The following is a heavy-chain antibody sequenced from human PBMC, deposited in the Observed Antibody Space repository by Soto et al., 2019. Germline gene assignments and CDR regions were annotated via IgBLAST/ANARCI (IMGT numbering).Heavy chain of an antibody. V-gene: IGHV3-23*01. Sequence: EVQLLESGGGWVQPGGSLRLSCAASGFTFSSYAMSLVRQAPGKGLEWVSAISGSGGSTSYADSVKGRFTISRDNSKNTLYLQMNSLRAEDTAVYYCAKDDWDIVVVPAARFDYWGQGTLVTVSS. CDR2: ISGSGGST. J-gene: IGHJ4*02. CDR3: AKDDWDIVVVPAARFDY. D-gene: IGHD2-2*01. CDR1: GFTFSSYA.